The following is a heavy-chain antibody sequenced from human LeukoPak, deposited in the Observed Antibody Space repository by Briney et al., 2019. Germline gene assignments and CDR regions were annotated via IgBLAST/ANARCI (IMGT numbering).Heavy chain of an antibody. V-gene: IGHV1-18*01. Sequence: GASVKVSCKASGYTFTSYGISWVRQAPGQGLEWMGWISAYNGNTNYAQKLQGRVTMTTDTSTRTAYMELRSLRSEDTAVYYCAREWVKGCSGGSCYTLSTYYYYYMDVWGKGTTVTVSS. CDR1: GYTFTSYG. CDR2: ISAYNGNT. CDR3: AREWVKGCSGGSCYTLSTYYYYYMDV. D-gene: IGHD2-15*01. J-gene: IGHJ6*03.